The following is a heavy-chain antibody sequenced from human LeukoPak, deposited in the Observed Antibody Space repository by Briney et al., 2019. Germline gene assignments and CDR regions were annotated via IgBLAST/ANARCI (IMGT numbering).Heavy chain of an antibody. D-gene: IGHD1-26*01. CDR1: GYTFSSYG. CDR2: ISAYNGNT. J-gene: IGHJ4*02. V-gene: IGHV1-18*01. Sequence: APVKVTCKASGYTFSSYGVTWLRPAPGQGLEWMGWISAYNGNTNYAQKLQGRVTMTTDTSTSTAYMELGSLRSDDTAVYYCARDDILGAAPDYWGQGTRVTVSS. CDR3: ARDDILGAAPDY.